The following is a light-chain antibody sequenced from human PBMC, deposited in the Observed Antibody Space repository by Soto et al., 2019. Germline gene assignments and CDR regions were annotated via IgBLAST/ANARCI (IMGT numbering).Light chain of an antibody. V-gene: IGLV2-14*01. CDR3: SSYTNRCTLDI. CDR1: SSDVGGYNY. Sequence: QSALTQPASVSGSRGQSITISCTGTSSDVGGYNYVSWYQQHPGKAPKLMIYDVSDRPSGVSNRFSGSKSGNTASLTISGLQAEDEADYYCSSYTNRCTLDIFGTGTKLTVL. J-gene: IGLJ1*01. CDR2: DVS.